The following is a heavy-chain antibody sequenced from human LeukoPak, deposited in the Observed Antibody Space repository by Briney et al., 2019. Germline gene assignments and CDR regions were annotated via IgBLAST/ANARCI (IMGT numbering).Heavy chain of an antibody. D-gene: IGHD1-26*01. CDR2: INPNSGGT. CDR1: GYTFTGYY. V-gene: IGHV1-2*02. J-gene: IGHJ4*02. CDR3: TREGVGAMSF. Sequence: GASVKVSCKASGYTFTGYYMHWVRQAPGQGLEWMGWINPNSGGTNYAQKFQGRVTMTRDTSISTAYMELSRLISDDTAVYYCTREGVGAMSFWGQGTLVTVSS.